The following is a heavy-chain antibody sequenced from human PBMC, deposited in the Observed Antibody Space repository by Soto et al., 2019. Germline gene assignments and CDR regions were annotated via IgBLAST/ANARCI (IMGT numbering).Heavy chain of an antibody. Sequence: GESLKISGKGPGYSFTSYWISWVRQMPGKGLEWMGRIDPSDSYTNYSPSFQGHVTISADKSISTAYLQWSSLKASDTAMYYCARLFLAGELPENTDYYGMDVWGQGTTVTVSS. CDR2: IDPSDSYT. D-gene: IGHD1-26*01. CDR3: ARLFLAGELPENTDYYGMDV. CDR1: GYSFTSYW. V-gene: IGHV5-10-1*01. J-gene: IGHJ6*02.